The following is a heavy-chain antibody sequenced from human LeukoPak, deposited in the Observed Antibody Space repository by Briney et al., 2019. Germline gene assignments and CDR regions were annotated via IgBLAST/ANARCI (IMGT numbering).Heavy chain of an antibody. CDR3: ARGARAIAVAGL. V-gene: IGHV4-4*07. CDR1: GGSISSYY. D-gene: IGHD6-19*01. Sequence: SETLSLTCTVSGGSISSYYWNWIRQPAGKGLEWIGRMYTSGTTNYNPSLKSRVTISVDTFKNQFSLKLNSVTAADTAVYYARGARAIAVAGLWGQGTLVTVSS. J-gene: IGHJ4*02. CDR2: MYTSGTT.